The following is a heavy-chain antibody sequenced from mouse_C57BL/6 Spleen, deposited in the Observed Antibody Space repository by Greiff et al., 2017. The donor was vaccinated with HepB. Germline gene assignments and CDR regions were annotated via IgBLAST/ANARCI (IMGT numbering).Heavy chain of an antibody. J-gene: IGHJ3*01. CDR2: IDPENGDT. V-gene: IGHV14-4*01. CDR1: GFNIKDDY. Sequence: EVKLVESGAELVRPGASVKLSCTASGFNIKDDYMHWVKQRPEQGLEWIGWIDPENGDTEYASKFQGKATITADTSSNTAYLQLSSLTSEDTAVYYCTTRGYWGQGTLVTVSA. CDR3: TTRGY.